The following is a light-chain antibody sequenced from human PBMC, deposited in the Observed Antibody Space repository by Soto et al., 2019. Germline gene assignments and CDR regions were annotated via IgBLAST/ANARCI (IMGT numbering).Light chain of an antibody. CDR1: SSNIGSNT. J-gene: IGLJ2*01. CDR2: SNN. Sequence: QSVLTQPPSASGTPGQRVTISCSGSSSNIGSNTVNWYQQLPGTATKLLIYSNNQRPSGVPDRFSGSKSGTSASLAISGLQSEDEADYYCAAWDDSRNVVVFGGGTKLTVL. CDR3: AAWDDSRNVVV. V-gene: IGLV1-44*01.